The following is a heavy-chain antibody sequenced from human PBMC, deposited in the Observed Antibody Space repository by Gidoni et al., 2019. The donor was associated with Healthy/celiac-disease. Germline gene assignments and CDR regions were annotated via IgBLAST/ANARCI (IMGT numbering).Heavy chain of an antibody. CDR2: IWYDGSNK. V-gene: IGHV3-33*01. D-gene: IGHD3-10*01. CDR1: GFTFSSYG. Sequence: VQLVESGGGVVQTGRSLRLSCAASGFTFSSYGMHWVHQAPGKGLGWVAVIWYDGSNKYYADSVKGRFTISRDNSKNTLYLQMNSLRAEDTAVYYCARASNYYGSGTDYWGQGTLVTVSS. CDR3: ARASNYYGSGTDY. J-gene: IGHJ4*02.